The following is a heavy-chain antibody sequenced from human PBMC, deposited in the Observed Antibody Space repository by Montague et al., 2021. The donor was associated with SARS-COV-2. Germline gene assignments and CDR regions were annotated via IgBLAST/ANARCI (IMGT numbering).Heavy chain of an antibody. CDR2: ISSSGSSI. CDR1: GFTFSSYE. Sequence: SLSLSCSASGFTFSSYEMNWVRQAPGKGLEWVSYISSSGSSIYYADSVKGRFTISRDNAKNSLYLQMNSLRAEDTAVYYCARGRGWLVGATSTAFDIWGQGTMVTVSS. V-gene: IGHV3-48*03. J-gene: IGHJ3*02. D-gene: IGHD1-26*01. CDR3: ARGRGWLVGATSTAFDI.